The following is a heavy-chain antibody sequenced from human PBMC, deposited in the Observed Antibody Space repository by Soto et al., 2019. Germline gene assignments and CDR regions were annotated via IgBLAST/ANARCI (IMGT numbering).Heavy chain of an antibody. CDR1: GGSISSYY. Sequence: SETLSLTCTVSGGSISSYYWSWIRQPPGKGLEWIGYIYYSGSTNYNPSLKSRVTISVDTSKNQFSLKLSSVTAADTAVYYCARDGLGRAAAGTSYYYGMDVWGQGTKVTVSS. J-gene: IGHJ6*02. D-gene: IGHD6-13*01. V-gene: IGHV4-59*01. CDR3: ARDGLGRAAAGTSYYYGMDV. CDR2: IYYSGST.